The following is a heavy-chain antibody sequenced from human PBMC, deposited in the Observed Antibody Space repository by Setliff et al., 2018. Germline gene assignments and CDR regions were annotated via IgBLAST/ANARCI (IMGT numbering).Heavy chain of an antibody. V-gene: IGHV3-49*04. CDR1: GFTFGDYA. CDR3: TRDPPTMIVAHYYFDY. Sequence: PGGSLRLSCTASGFTFGDYAMSWVRQAPGKGLEWVGFIRSKAYGGTTEYAVSVKGRFTISRDDSKSIAYLQMNSLKTEDTAVYYCTRDPPTMIVAHYYFDYWGQGTLVTVSS. D-gene: IGHD3-22*01. CDR2: IRSKAYGGTT. J-gene: IGHJ4*02.